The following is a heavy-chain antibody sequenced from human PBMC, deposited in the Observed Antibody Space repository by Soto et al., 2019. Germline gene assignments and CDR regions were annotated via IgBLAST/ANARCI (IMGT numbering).Heavy chain of an antibody. CDR2: IYYSGST. V-gene: IGHV4-31*03. Sequence: SETLSLTCTVSGGSISSGGYYWSWIRQHPGKGLEWIGYIYYSGSTYYNPSLKSRVTISVDTSKNQFSLKLSSVTAADTAVYYCARDPAVVTPTYYYYYVMDVWGQGTTVTVSS. J-gene: IGHJ6*02. CDR3: ARDPAVVTPTYYYYYVMDV. CDR1: GGSISSGGYY. D-gene: IGHD2-21*02.